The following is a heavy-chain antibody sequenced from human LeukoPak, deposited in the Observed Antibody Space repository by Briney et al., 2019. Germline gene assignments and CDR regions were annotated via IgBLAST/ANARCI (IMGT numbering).Heavy chain of an antibody. Sequence: SVKVSCKASGGTFSSYAISWVRQAPGQGLEWMGGIIPIFGTANYAQKFQGRVTLTTDESTSTAYMELSSLRSVDTAVYYCARQLGIYYDSSGDYDYWGQGTLVTVSS. J-gene: IGHJ4*02. CDR3: ARQLGIYYDSSGDYDY. CDR1: GGTFSSYA. CDR2: IIPIFGTA. V-gene: IGHV1-69*05. D-gene: IGHD3-22*01.